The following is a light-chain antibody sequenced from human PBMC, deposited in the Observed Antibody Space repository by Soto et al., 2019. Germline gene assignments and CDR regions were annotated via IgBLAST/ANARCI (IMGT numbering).Light chain of an antibody. V-gene: IGLV1-40*01. CDR1: SSNIGSTYD. J-gene: IGLJ1*01. CDR3: KSYADRLSVHYV. CDR2: GNT. Sequence: QSVLTQPPSVSGAPGQRVTISCTGSSSNIGSTYDVQWYQQLPGTAPKLLIHGNTDRPSGVPARFSGSKSGTSASLAITGLQADDEADYYCKSYADRLSVHYVFGTGTKLTVL.